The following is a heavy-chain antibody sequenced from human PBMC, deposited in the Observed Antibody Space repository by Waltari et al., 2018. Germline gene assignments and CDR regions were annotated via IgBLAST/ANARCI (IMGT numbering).Heavy chain of an antibody. CDR1: GGSISSYY. J-gene: IGHJ6*02. CDR3: ARGSTGGMDV. V-gene: IGHV4-59*01. Sequence: QVQLQESGPGLVKPSETLSLTCTVPGGSISSYYWSWIRQPPGKGLEWIGYIYYSGSTNYNPSLKSRVTISVDTSKNQFSLKLSSVTAADTAVYYCARGSTGGMDVWGQGTTVTVSS. CDR2: IYYSGST.